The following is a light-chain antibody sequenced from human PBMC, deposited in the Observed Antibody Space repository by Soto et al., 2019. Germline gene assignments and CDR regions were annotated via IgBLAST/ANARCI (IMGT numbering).Light chain of an antibody. CDR3: QQRSNWPPWT. J-gene: IGKJ1*01. Sequence: EIVLTQSPATLSLSPGEIATLSCRASQSVSSYLAWYQQKPGQAPRLLIYDASNRATGIPAMFSGSGSGTDFTLTISSLEPEDFAVYYCQQRSNWPPWTFGQGTKVEIK. CDR2: DAS. V-gene: IGKV3-11*01. CDR1: QSVSSY.